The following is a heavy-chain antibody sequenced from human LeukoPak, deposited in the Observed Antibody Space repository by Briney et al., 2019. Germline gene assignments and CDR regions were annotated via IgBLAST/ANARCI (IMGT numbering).Heavy chain of an antibody. V-gene: IGHV3-20*04. Sequence: GGSLRLSCAASGFTFDDYGMSWVRQAPGKGLEWVSGINSNGARTGYADSVTGRFTISRDNRKNSLYLQMNSLRAEDTALYYCARDRGGDYLYFQHWDQGTLVTVSS. CDR1: GFTFDDYG. CDR2: INSNGART. D-gene: IGHD2-21*02. CDR3: ARDRGGDYLYFQH. J-gene: IGHJ1*01.